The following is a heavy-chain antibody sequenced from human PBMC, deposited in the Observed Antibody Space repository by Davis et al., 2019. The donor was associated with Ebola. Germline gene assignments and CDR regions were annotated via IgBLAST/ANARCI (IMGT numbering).Heavy chain of an antibody. Sequence: GESLKISCAASGFTFRSYGMHWVRQAPGKGLEWVAVISYDGSNKYYVDSVKGRFTISRDNSKNMLYLQMSSLRAEDTAVYYCAKGNPYWYFDLWGRGTLVTVSS. CDR2: ISYDGSNK. CDR3: AKGNPYWYFDL. CDR1: GFTFRSYG. J-gene: IGHJ2*01. V-gene: IGHV3-30*18.